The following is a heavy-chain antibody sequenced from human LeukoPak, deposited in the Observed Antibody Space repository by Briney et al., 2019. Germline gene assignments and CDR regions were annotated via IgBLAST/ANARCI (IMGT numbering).Heavy chain of an antibody. D-gene: IGHD6-19*01. CDR1: GFTYSSYA. CDR3: ARNAPTARNFENSGWYDREAYGNYFDY. V-gene: IGHV3-23*01. J-gene: IGHJ4*02. CDR2: ISSSGGST. Sequence: GGSLRLSCAASGFTYSSYAMTWVRQAPGKGLEWVSLISSSGGSTHYADSVEGRFTISRDNSKNTLYLQMNSLRAEDTAVYYCARNAPTARNFENSGWYDREAYGNYFDYWGQGILVTVSS.